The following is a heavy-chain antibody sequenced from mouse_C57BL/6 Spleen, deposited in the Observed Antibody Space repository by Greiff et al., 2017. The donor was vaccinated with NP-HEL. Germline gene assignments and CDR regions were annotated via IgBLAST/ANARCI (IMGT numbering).Heavy chain of an antibody. CDR2: ISGGGGNT. J-gene: IGHJ3*01. CDR3: ARQYYDGYYLAWFAY. V-gene: IGHV5-9*01. Sequence: EVNLVESGGGLVKPGGSLKLSCAASGFTFSSYTMSWVRQTPEKRLEWVATISGGGGNTYYPDSVKGRFTISRDNAKNTLYLQMSSLRSEDTALYYCARQYYDGYYLAWFAYWGQGTLVTVSA. CDR1: GFTFSSYT. D-gene: IGHD2-3*01.